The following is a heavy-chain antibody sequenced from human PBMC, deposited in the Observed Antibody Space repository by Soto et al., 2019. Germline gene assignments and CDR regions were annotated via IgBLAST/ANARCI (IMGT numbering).Heavy chain of an antibody. J-gene: IGHJ6*02. V-gene: IGHV3-11*04. D-gene: IGHD3-10*01. CDR3: ASSSFLRSGDLFHGLDV. Sequence: GGSLRLSCAASGFTFSDYYMSWIRQAPGKGLEWVSYISSSGSTIYYADSVKGRFTISRDNAKNSLYLQMNSLTAEDTALYFCASSSFLRSGDLFHGLDVWGQGTTVTVSS. CDR2: ISSSGSTI. CDR1: GFTFSDYY.